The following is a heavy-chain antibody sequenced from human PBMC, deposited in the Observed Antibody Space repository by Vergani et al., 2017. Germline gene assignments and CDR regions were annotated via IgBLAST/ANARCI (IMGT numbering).Heavy chain of an antibody. CDR1: GGSISSSSYY. J-gene: IGHJ5*02. Sequence: QLQLQESGPGLVKPSETLSLTCTVSGGSISSSSYYWGWLRQPPGKGLEWLGSIDYSGSTNYNPSIKSRVTIAVDTSKNQFSLKLSSVTAADTAVYYCARGGDKLYYNGFDPWGQGTLVTVSS. CDR3: ARGGDKLYYNGFDP. CDR2: IDYSGST. V-gene: IGHV4-39*07. D-gene: IGHD2-21*02.